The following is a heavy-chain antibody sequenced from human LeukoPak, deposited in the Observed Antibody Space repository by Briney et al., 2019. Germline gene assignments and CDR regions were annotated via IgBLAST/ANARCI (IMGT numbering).Heavy chain of an antibody. CDR3: AKNGEEGVQLLSNWEYFDL. CDR1: GFTFSDYA. V-gene: IGHV3-9*01. D-gene: IGHD2-2*01. J-gene: IGHJ2*01. Sequence: GGSLRLSCAASGFTFSDYAMHWVRQAPGKGLEWISGISWNSGNLGYADSVKGRFTISRDNANNSLYLHMNSLRAEDTALYYCAKNGEEGVQLLSNWEYFDLWGRGTLVTVSP. CDR2: ISWNSGNL.